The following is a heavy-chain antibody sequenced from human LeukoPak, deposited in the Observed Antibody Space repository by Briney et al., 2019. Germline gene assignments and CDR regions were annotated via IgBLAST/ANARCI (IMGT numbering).Heavy chain of an antibody. CDR3: ARAPAPDYDILTGYFTNNAFDI. V-gene: IGHV3-66*02. CDR2: IYSGGST. CDR1: GFTVSSNY. Sequence: GGSLRLSCAASGFTVSSNYMSWVRQAPGKGLEWVSVIYSGGSTYYADSVKCRFTISRDNSKNTLYLQMNSLRAEDTAVHYCARAPAPDYDILTGYFTNNAFDIWGQGTMVTVSS. D-gene: IGHD3-9*01. J-gene: IGHJ3*02.